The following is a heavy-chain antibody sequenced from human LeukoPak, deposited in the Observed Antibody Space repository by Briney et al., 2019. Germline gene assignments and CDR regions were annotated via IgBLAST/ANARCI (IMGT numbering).Heavy chain of an antibody. Sequence: GSLRLSCAASGFPFSNYGMSWVRQAPGKGLEWVSAISNSGGSTYYADSVKGRFTISRDNSKNTLYLQMNSLRAEDMAVYYCAKSPGIAESWFWGQGTLVTVSS. D-gene: IGHD6-13*01. CDR3: AKSPGIAESWF. V-gene: IGHV3-23*01. CDR1: GFPFSNYG. J-gene: IGHJ4*02. CDR2: ISNSGGST.